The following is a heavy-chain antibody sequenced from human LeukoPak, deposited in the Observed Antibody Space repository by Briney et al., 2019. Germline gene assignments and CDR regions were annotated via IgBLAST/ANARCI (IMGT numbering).Heavy chain of an antibody. D-gene: IGHD3-10*01. CDR2: IYHSGST. V-gene: IGHV4-31*03. Sequence: TLSLTRTVSGDSVSDGSYYWSWIRQQPGKGLEWIGYIYHSGSTFYNPSLRSRLTISLDTSKNQFFLKLRSVTAADTAVYFCARTYYLKFDSWGQGSLVTVTS. CDR1: GDSVSDGSYY. J-gene: IGHJ5*01. CDR3: ARTYYLKFDS.